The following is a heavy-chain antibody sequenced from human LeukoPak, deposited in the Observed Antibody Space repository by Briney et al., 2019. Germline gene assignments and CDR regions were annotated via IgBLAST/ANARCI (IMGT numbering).Heavy chain of an antibody. CDR2: INHSGST. CDR3: ARGPMIPHLMVLNWFDP. J-gene: IGHJ5*02. V-gene: IGHV4-34*01. CDR1: GGSFSGYY. Sequence: SSETLSLTCAVYGGSFSGYYWSWIRQPPGKGLEWIGEINHSGSTNYNPSLKSRVTISVDTSKNQFSLKLSSVTAADTAVYYCARGPMIPHLMVLNWFDPWGQGTLVTVSS. D-gene: IGHD3-10*01.